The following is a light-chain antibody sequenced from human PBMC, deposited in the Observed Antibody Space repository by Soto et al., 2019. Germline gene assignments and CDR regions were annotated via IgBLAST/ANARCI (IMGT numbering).Light chain of an antibody. CDR2: YDS. V-gene: IGLV3-21*04. CDR1: NIGSKS. Sequence: SYELTQPPSVSVAPGKTARITCGGKNIGSKSVHWYQQKPGQAPVLVIYYDSERPSGIPERFSGSNSGNTATLTISRVEAGDEADYYCQVWDSSSDHPVVFGGGTKVTVL. J-gene: IGLJ2*01. CDR3: QVWDSSSDHPVV.